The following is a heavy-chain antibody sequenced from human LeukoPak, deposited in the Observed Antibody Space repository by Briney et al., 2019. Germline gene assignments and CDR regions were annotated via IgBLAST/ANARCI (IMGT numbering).Heavy chain of an antibody. J-gene: IGHJ4*02. Sequence: LRLSCAASGFTFSDYYMSWIRQPPGKGLEWIGEINHSGSTNYNPSLKSRVTISVDTSKNQFSLKLSSVTAADTAVYYCARSITMVRGVIPQHFDYWGQGTLVTVSS. CDR2: INHSGST. CDR1: GFTFSDYY. V-gene: IGHV4-34*01. CDR3: ARSITMVRGVIPQHFDY. D-gene: IGHD3-10*01.